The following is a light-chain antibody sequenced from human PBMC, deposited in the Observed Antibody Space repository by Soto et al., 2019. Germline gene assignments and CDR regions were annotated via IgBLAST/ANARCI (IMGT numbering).Light chain of an antibody. CDR2: ANT. Sequence: QSVLTQPPSVSGAPGQRVTFSCTGSSSNIGAGYDVHWYQQVPGTVPKLLIYANTNRPSGVPDRFSGSKSGTSASLAITGLQAEDEADYYCSSYAGSSNVFGTGTKLTVL. CDR1: SSNIGAGYD. CDR3: SSYAGSSNV. J-gene: IGLJ1*01. V-gene: IGLV1-40*01.